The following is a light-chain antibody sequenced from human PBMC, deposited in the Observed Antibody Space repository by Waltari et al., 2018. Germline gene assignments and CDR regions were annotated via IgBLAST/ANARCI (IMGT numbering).Light chain of an antibody. CDR1: QSVLYSSKNKNY. V-gene: IGKV4-1*01. J-gene: IGKJ4*01. Sequence: DIVMTQSPDSLAVSLGERATINCKSRQSVLYSSKNKNYLAWYQQKPGQPPTLLIYWASTRESGVPDRFSGSGSGTDFTLTISSLQAEDVAVYYCQQYYSTPLTFGGGTKVEIK. CDR2: WAS. CDR3: QQYYSTPLT.